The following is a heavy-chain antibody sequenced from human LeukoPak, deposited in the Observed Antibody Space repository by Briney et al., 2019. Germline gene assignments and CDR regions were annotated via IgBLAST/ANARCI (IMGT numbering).Heavy chain of an antibody. CDR3: TRWGGGYCGGDCYSDFDY. V-gene: IGHV3-49*03. J-gene: IGHJ4*02. CDR2: IRSKAYGGTT. Sequence: GGSLRLSCTASGFTFGDYAMSWFRQAPGKGLEWVGFIRSKAYGGTTEYAASVKGRFTISRDDSKSIAYMRMNSLKTEDTAVYYCTRWGGGYCGGDCYSDFDYWGQGTLVTVSS. CDR1: GFTFGDYA. D-gene: IGHD2-21*02.